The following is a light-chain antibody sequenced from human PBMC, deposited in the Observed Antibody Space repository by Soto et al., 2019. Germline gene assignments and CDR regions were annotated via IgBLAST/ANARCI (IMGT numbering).Light chain of an antibody. CDR3: QQRRSWPPTIT. J-gene: IGKJ1*01. CDR1: QSVSSSN. Sequence: EIVMTQTPATLSVSPGERATLSCRASQSVSSSNLAWYQQRPGQAPRLLIYDASYRATDIPPRFSGSGSGTDFTLTISSLEPEDFAVYYCQQRRSWPPTITFGQGTKVDIK. CDR2: DAS. V-gene: IGKV3-11*01.